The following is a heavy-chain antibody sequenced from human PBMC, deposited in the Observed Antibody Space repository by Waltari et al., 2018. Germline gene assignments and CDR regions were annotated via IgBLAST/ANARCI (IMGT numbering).Heavy chain of an antibody. CDR2: INHAGNR. Sequence: QVQLQQWGAGLLQPSETLSLTCAVYGGSFSGYSWGWIRQSPGTGLEWIGEINHAGNRNYNPSLRSRVTMLVDTSRSQFSLKLSSMTAADTALYYCVRLEDCSGPGGNCYSGDSFALDVWGQGTTVTVSS. J-gene: IGHJ6*02. D-gene: IGHD2-8*02. CDR1: GGSFSGYS. V-gene: IGHV4-34*02. CDR3: VRLEDCSGPGGNCYSGDSFALDV.